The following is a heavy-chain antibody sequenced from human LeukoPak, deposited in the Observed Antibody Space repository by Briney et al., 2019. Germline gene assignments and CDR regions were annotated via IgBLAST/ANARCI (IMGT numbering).Heavy chain of an antibody. CDR3: ARSEVNSSGWYKGY. Sequence: TSETLSLTCAVYGGSFSGYYWSWIRQPPGKGLDWIGEINHSGSTNYNPSLKSRVTISVDTSKNQFSLKLSSVTAADTAVYYCARSEVNSSGWYKGYWGQGTLVTVSS. V-gene: IGHV4-34*01. D-gene: IGHD6-19*01. J-gene: IGHJ4*02. CDR1: GGSFSGYY. CDR2: INHSGST.